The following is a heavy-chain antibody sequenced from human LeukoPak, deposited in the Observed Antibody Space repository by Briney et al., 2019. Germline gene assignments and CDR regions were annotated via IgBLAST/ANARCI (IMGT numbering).Heavy chain of an antibody. CDR1: GGSFSGYY. Sequence: SETLSLTCAVYGGSFSGYYWSWIRQPPGKGLEWIGEINHSGSTNYNPSLKSRVTISVDTSKNQFSLKLSSVTAADTAVYYCASVRLSGSNPYGYYFDYWGQGTLVTVSS. V-gene: IGHV4-34*01. D-gene: IGHD3-10*01. CDR3: ASVRLSGSNPYGYYFDY. CDR2: INHSGST. J-gene: IGHJ4*02.